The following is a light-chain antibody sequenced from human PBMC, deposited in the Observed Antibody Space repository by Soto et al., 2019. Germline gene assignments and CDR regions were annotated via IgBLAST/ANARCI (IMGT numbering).Light chain of an antibody. J-gene: IGKJ1*01. V-gene: IGKV1-5*01. Sequence: DIQMTQSPSTLSASIGDRVTITCRASQTINNWLAWYQQKPGKAPNLLIYHASNLETGVPSRFSGSAFGTEFTFTISSLQPDDFATYHCQHYNSYPWTCGQGTKVDIK. CDR2: HAS. CDR3: QHYNSYPWT. CDR1: QTINNW.